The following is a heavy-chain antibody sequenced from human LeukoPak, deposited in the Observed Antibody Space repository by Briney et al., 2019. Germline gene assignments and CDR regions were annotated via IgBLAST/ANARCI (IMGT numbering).Heavy chain of an antibody. D-gene: IGHD2-2*01. CDR3: ARSIVPAARMDY. V-gene: IGHV3-53*01. CDR2: IYSSGGT. CDR1: GFTVNSNY. Sequence: GGSLRLSCAASGFTVNSNYMSWVRQAPGKGLEWVSLIYSSGGTYYADSVKGRFTISRDNSKNTLFLQMNSLRAEDTAVYYCARSIVPAARMDYWGQGTLVTVSS. J-gene: IGHJ4*02.